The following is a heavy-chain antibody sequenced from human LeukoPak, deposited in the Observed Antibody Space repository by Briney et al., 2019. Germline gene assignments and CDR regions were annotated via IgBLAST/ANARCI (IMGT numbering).Heavy chain of an antibody. CDR2: ISAYNGST. J-gene: IGHJ3*02. V-gene: IGHV1-18*01. Sequence: ASVKVSCKASGYTFTSYGISWVRQAPGQGLEWMGWISAYNGSTNYAQKLQGRVTMATDTSTSTAYMELRSLGSDDTAVYYCARVIAAGDDAFDIWGQGTMVTVSS. D-gene: IGHD6-13*01. CDR3: ARVIAAGDDAFDI. CDR1: GYTFTSYG.